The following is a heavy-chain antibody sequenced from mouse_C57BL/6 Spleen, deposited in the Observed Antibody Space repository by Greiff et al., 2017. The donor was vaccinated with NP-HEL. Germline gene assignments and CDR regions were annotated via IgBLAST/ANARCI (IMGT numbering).Heavy chain of an antibody. CDR3: AKAGATVAPSYFDY. J-gene: IGHJ2*01. Sequence: QVQLQQPGAELVKPGASVKMSCKASGYTFTSYWITWVKQRPGQGLEWIGDIYPGSGSTNYNEKFKSKATLTVDTSSSTAYMQLSSLTSEDSAVYYCAKAGATVAPSYFDYWGQGTTLTVSS. V-gene: IGHV1-55*01. CDR1: GYTFTSYW. D-gene: IGHD1-1*01. CDR2: IYPGSGST.